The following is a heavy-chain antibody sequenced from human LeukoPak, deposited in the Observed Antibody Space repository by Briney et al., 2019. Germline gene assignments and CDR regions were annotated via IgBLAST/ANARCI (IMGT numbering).Heavy chain of an antibody. CDR3: AKGLAASAIDD. J-gene: IGHJ4*02. V-gene: IGHV3-23*01. CDR1: GFTFSSYA. D-gene: IGHD6-13*01. Sequence: GGSLRLSCAASGFTFSSYAMSWVRQAPGKGLEWVSDVTGSGSNTRYADSVKGRFTISRDNSKSTLYLLMNSLRVEDTAVYYCAKGLAASAIDDWGQGTLVTVSS. CDR2: VTGSGSNT.